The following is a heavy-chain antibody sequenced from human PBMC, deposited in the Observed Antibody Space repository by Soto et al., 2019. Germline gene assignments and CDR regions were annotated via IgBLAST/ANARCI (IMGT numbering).Heavy chain of an antibody. CDR1: GFTFSMYS. D-gene: IGHD2-21*02. CDR3: ARDHLILPAHDVCYGSDV. CDR2: SPQDGVDG. Sequence: GGSLRLPCEVSGFTFSMYSMSWVLQSPGKGLDWVAKSPQDGVDGHYADSVKGRFTISRDNGKNSLYLQLNNLRAEDTAVYYCARDHLILPAHDVCYGSDVWGRGATVTSP. V-gene: IGHV3-7*03. J-gene: IGHJ6*02.